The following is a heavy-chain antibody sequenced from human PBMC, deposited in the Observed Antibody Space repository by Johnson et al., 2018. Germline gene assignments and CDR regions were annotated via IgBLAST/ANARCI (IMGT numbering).Heavy chain of an antibody. Sequence: VQLQESGGGLVQTGGSLRLSCAASGFFFSNYWMHWVRQAPGKGLVWVSRIKSDGSSPTYADSVKGRFTTSRANARNTLYLQMNSLTAEDTAVYYCTRDTNYRLQDEAFDIWGQGTVVTVSS. CDR2: IKSDGSSP. CDR3: TRDTNYRLQDEAFDI. D-gene: IGHD5-24*01. J-gene: IGHJ3*02. CDR1: GFFFSNYW. V-gene: IGHV3-74*01.